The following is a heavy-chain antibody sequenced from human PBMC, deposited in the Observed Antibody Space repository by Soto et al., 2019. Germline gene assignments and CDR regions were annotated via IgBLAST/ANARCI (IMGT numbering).Heavy chain of an antibody. Sequence: SETLSLTCTVSGGSISSGDYYWSWIRQPPGKGLEWIGYIYYSGSTYYNPSLKSRVTISVDTSKNQFSLKLSSVTAADTAVYYCARGRGYSSSSRWFDPWGQGTLVTVSS. CDR1: GGSISSGDYY. CDR2: IYYSGST. J-gene: IGHJ5*02. D-gene: IGHD6-6*01. CDR3: ARGRGYSSSSRWFDP. V-gene: IGHV4-30-4*01.